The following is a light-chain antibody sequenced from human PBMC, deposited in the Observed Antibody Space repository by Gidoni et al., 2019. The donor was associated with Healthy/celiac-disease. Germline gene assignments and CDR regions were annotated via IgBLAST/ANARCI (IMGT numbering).Light chain of an antibody. V-gene: IGLV3-19*01. CDR2: GKN. CDR3: NSRDSSGNHHVV. J-gene: IGLJ2*01. Sequence: SSELTQDPAVSVALGQTVRITCQGDSLRSSYASWYQQKPGQDPVLVIYGKNNRPSAIPDRFSGSSSGNTASLTITGAQAEDEADYYCNSRDSSGNHHVVFGGGTKLTVL. CDR1: SLRSSY.